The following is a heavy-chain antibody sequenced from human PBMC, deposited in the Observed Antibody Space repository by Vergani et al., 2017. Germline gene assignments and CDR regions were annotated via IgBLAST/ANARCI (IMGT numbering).Heavy chain of an antibody. J-gene: IGHJ5*02. CDR2: ISWNSGSI. CDR1: GFTFDDYA. Sequence: EVQLVESGGGLVKPGGSLRLSCAASGFTFDDYAMHWVRQAPGKGLEWVSGISWNSGSIGYADSVKGRFTISRDNAKNSLYLQMNSLRAEDTALYYCAKAREAMVFLSPWFDPWGQGTLVTVSS. CDR3: AKAREAMVFLSPWFDP. V-gene: IGHV3-9*01. D-gene: IGHD5-18*01.